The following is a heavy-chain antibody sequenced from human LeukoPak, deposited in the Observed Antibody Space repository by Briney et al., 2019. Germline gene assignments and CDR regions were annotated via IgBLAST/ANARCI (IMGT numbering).Heavy chain of an antibody. Sequence: PGGSLRLSCAASGFTLRSKYMSWVRQAPGKGLEWVSVIYSGGTTYYADSVKGRFTISRDSSKNTLFLQMNSLRAEHTAVYYCARDLGTGTTDYWGQGTLVTVSS. CDR1: GFTLRSKY. CDR3: ARDLGTGTTDY. V-gene: IGHV3-66*01. D-gene: IGHD1-7*01. J-gene: IGHJ4*02. CDR2: IYSGGTT.